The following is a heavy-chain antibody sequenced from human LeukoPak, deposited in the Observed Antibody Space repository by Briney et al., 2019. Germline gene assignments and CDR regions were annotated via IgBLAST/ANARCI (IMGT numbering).Heavy chain of an antibody. Sequence: ASVKVSCKASGYTFTGYYMHWVRQAPGQGLEWMGWINPNSGGTNYAQKFQGRVTMTRDTSISTAYMELSRLRSDDTAVYYCARSSGYDSLLDPWGQGTLVTVSS. CDR2: INPNSGGT. D-gene: IGHD5-12*01. J-gene: IGHJ5*02. CDR3: ARSSGYDSLLDP. CDR1: GYTFTGYY. V-gene: IGHV1-2*02.